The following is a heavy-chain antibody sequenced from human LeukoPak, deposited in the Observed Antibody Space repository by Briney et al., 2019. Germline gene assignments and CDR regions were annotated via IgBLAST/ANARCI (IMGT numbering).Heavy chain of an antibody. V-gene: IGHV1-18*01. CDR1: GYTFSNFG. Sequence: ASVKVSCKSSGYTFSNFGINWVRQAPGQGLEWMGWISVNNDNPNYGQKFQGRFTVTTDSSASTAYMELRNLRFDDTAVYYCARDGTSTDDYWGQGNLVTVS. CDR3: ARDGTSTDDY. J-gene: IGHJ4*02. D-gene: IGHD2-2*01. CDR2: ISVNNDNP.